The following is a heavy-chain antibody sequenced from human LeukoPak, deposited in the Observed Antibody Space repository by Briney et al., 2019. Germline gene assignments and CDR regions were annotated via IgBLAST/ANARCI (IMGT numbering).Heavy chain of an antibody. J-gene: IGHJ2*01. CDR3: ARGGYSSGWYLFFGL. CDR1: GYSINSGYY. CDR2: IYHSGTT. V-gene: IGHV4-38-2*01. Sequence: SETLSLTCAVSGYSINSGYYWGWIRQPPGKGLEFIGGIYHSGTTYYNPSLKSRVTISVDTSNNQFSLKLSSVTAADTAVYYCARGGYSSGWYLFFGLWGRGTLVTVSS. D-gene: IGHD6-19*01.